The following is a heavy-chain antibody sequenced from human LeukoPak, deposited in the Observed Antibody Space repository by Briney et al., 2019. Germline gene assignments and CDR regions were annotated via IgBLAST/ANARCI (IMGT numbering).Heavy chain of an antibody. Sequence: GGSLRLSCAASGFTFSSYSMNWVRQAPGKGLEWGSSISSSSSYIYYADSVKGRFTISRDNAKNSLYLQMNSLRAEDTAVYYCARVNVGPMGRAFDIWGQGTMVTVSS. CDR1: GFTFSSYS. CDR3: ARVNVGPMGRAFDI. J-gene: IGHJ3*02. V-gene: IGHV3-21*01. CDR2: ISSSSSYI. D-gene: IGHD3-10*01.